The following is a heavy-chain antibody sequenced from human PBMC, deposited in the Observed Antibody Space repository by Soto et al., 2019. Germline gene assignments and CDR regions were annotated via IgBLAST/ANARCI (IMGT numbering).Heavy chain of an antibody. V-gene: IGHV3-23*01. Sequence: GGSMRLSCAASGFTFSSYAMSWVRQAPGKGLEWVSAISGSGGSTYYADSVKGRFTISRDNSKNTLYLQMNSLRAEDTAVYYCAKKGRLMEGYYYYGMDVWGQGTTVTVSS. CDR2: ISGSGGST. CDR1: GFTFSSYA. CDR3: AKKGRLMEGYYYYGMDV. D-gene: IGHD2-8*01. J-gene: IGHJ6*02.